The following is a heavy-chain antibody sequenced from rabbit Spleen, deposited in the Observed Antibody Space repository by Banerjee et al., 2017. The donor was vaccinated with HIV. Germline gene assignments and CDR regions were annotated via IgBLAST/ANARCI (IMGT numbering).Heavy chain of an antibody. CDR2: IYNGDGST. V-gene: IGHV1S47*01. J-gene: IGHJ4*01. CDR3: ARNAGVNNNNL. Sequence: EESGGDLVKPEGSLTLTCTASGFSFSSSYWICWVRQAPGKGPEWIACIYNGDGSTYYASWVNGRFTISRSTSLNTVTLQMTSLTAADTATYFCARNAGVNNNNLWGPGTLVTVS. CDR1: GFSFSSSYW. D-gene: IGHD4-2*01.